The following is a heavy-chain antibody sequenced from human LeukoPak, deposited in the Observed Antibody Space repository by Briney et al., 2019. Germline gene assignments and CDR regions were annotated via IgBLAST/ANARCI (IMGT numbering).Heavy chain of an antibody. V-gene: IGHV3-53*01. CDR2: IYPGDST. CDR3: AKDRWSSSFSLAIDY. J-gene: IGHJ4*02. CDR1: GFTVSGNY. D-gene: IGHD6-13*01. Sequence: GSLRLSCAASGFTVSGNYMSWVRQAPGKGLEWVSIIYPGDSTYYADSVKGRFTISRDNSENTLYLQMKSLRAEDTAVYYCAKDRWSSSFSLAIDYWGQGTLVTVSS.